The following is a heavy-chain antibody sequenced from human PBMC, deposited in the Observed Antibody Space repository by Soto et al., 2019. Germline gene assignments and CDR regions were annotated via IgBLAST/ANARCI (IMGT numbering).Heavy chain of an antibody. CDR1: GLTFSSYA. D-gene: IGHD6-13*01. CDR3: ARAPRFVTAAGYYFDY. Sequence: GGSLRLSCAASGLTFSSYAMHWVRQAPGKGLEWVAVISYDGSNKYYADSVKGRFTISRDNSKNTLYLQMNSLRAEDTAVYYCARAPRFVTAAGYYFDYWGQGTLVTVSS. J-gene: IGHJ4*02. CDR2: ISYDGSNK. V-gene: IGHV3-30-3*01.